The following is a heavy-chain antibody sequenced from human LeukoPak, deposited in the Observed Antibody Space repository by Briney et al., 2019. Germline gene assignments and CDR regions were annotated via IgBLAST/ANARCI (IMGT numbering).Heavy chain of an antibody. CDR1: GFNLRTFW. V-gene: IGHV3-74*01. CDR2: ISPDGSVT. J-gene: IGHJ5*02. CDR3: VSDSGLRSGGAS. Sequence: PGGSLRLSCAASGFNLRTFWIHWIRQDAGGRLVWVSRISPDGSVTTYTASVKGRFAISRDNAKNTLYLEMNSLRADDAAIYYCVSDSGLRSGGASWGQGTPVTVSS. D-gene: IGHD1-26*01.